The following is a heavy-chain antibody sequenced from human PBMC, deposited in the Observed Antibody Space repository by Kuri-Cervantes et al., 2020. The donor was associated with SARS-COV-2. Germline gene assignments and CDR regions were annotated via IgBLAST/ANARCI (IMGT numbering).Heavy chain of an antibody. CDR3: ARGRGSGRFDY. CDR2: IYYSGST. Sequence: GSLTLSCTVSGGSISSNSYYWGWSRQPPGKGLEWIGSIYYSGSTYYNPSLKSRVTISVDRSKYQFSLKLSSVTAADTAVYYCARGRGSGRFDYWGQGTLVTVSS. J-gene: IGHJ4*02. V-gene: IGHV4-39*07. CDR1: GGSISSNSYY. D-gene: IGHD3-10*01.